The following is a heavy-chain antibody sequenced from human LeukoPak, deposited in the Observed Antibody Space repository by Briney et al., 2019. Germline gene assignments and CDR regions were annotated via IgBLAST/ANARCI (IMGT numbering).Heavy chain of an antibody. CDR3: AKDSRGYQDFFDY. CDR2: IYSDGST. CDR1: GVTVRSNY. J-gene: IGHJ4*02. V-gene: IGHV3-53*01. D-gene: IGHD3-22*01. Sequence: GGSLRLSCAASGVTVRSNYMSWVRQAPGKGLEWVSEIYSDGSTYYAASVKGRFSISRDNSRNTLYLQMNSLRAEDTAVYYCAKDSRGYQDFFDYWGQGTLVTVSS.